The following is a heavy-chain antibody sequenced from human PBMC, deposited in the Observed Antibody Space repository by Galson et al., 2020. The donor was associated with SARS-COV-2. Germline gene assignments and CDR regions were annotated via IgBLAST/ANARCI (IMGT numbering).Heavy chain of an antibody. Sequence: ETSETLSLTCTVSGGSISSYYWSWIRQPPGKGLEWIGYIYYSGSTNYNPSLQRRVTISIDTSKNQFSLRLSSVTAADTAVYYRAGFRFYFRHYYGLDVWGQGTTVTVSS. D-gene: IGHD3-16*02. V-gene: IGHV4-59*01. CDR2: IYYSGST. J-gene: IGHJ6*02. CDR1: GGSISSYY. CDR3: AGFRFYFRHYYGLDV.